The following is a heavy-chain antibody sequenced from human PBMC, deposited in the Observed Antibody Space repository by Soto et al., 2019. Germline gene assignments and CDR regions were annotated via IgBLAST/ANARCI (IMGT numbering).Heavy chain of an antibody. CDR3: ARDKETGLGFLDAFDI. D-gene: IGHD3-16*01. CDR2: ISSSSSYI. CDR1: GFTFSSYS. Sequence: GGSLRLSCAASGFTFSSYSMNWVRQAPGKGLEWVSSISSSSSYIYYADSVKGRFTISRDNAKNSLYLQMNSLRAEDTAVYYCARDKETGLGFLDAFDIWGQGTMVTVSS. V-gene: IGHV3-21*01. J-gene: IGHJ3*02.